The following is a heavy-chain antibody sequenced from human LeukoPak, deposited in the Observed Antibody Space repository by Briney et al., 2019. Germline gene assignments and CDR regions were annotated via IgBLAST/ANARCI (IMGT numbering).Heavy chain of an antibody. CDR3: ARDMPGIGVCDY. Sequence: GGSLRLSCAASGFTFSDYWMYWVRHVPGKGLVCVSHINNDGGGTNYVDSVRGRFTISRDNAKNMLYPQMNSLRAEDSAVYFCARDMPGIGVCDYWGQGILVTVSS. D-gene: IGHD2-2*01. J-gene: IGHJ4*02. V-gene: IGHV3-74*01. CDR2: INNDGGGT. CDR1: GFTFSDYW.